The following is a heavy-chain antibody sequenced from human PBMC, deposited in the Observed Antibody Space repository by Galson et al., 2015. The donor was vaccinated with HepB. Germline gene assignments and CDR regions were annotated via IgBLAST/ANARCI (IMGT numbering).Heavy chain of an antibody. Sequence: SVKVSCKASGGTFSSYAISWVRQAPGQGLEWMGRIIPILGIANYAQKFQGRVTITADKSTSTAYMELSSLRSEDTAVYYCARDRSGYYGSGRKNWFDPWGQGTLVTVSS. CDR3: ARDRSGYYGSGRKNWFDP. J-gene: IGHJ5*02. CDR2: IIPILGIA. D-gene: IGHD3-10*01. V-gene: IGHV1-69*04. CDR1: GGTFSSYA.